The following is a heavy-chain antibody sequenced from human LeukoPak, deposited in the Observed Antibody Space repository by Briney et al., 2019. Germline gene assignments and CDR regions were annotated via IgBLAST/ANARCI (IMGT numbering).Heavy chain of an antibody. CDR3: ARNQHSSGPAPLDP. Sequence: PGGSLRLSCAASGFTFSSYGMHWVRQAPGKGLEWVAVIWYDGSNKYYADSVKGRFTISRDNSKSTLYLQMNSLRAEDTAVYYCARNQHSSGPAPLDPWGQGTPVTVSS. D-gene: IGHD6-19*01. CDR2: IWYDGSNK. J-gene: IGHJ5*02. V-gene: IGHV3-33*01. CDR1: GFTFSSYG.